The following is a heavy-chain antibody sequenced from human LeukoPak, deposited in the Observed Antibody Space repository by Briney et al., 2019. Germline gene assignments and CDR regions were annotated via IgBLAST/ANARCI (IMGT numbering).Heavy chain of an antibody. CDR2: IYYSGST. V-gene: IGHV4-39*01. Sequence: SETLSLTCTVSGGSISSSSYYWGWIRQPPGKGLEWIGSIYYSGSTYYNPSLKSRVTISVDTSKNQFSLKLSSVTAADTAVYYCARLSTYFDYWGQGNLVTVSS. J-gene: IGHJ4*02. D-gene: IGHD2/OR15-2a*01. CDR1: GGSISSSSYY. CDR3: ARLSTYFDY.